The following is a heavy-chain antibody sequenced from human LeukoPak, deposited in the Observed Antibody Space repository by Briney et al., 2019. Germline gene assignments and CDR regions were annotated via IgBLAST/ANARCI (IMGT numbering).Heavy chain of an antibody. Sequence: SETLSLTCTVSGGSISSYYWSWIRQPPGKGLEWIGYIYHSGSTYYNPSLKSRVTISVDRSKNQFSLKLSSVTAADTAVYYCARWSSSGDLGYWGQGTLVTVSS. V-gene: IGHV4-59*12. J-gene: IGHJ4*02. CDR3: ARWSSSGDLGY. CDR1: GGSISSYY. D-gene: IGHD6-6*01. CDR2: IYHSGST.